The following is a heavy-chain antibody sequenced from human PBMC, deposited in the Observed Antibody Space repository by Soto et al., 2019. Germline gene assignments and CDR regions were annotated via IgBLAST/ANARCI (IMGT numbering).Heavy chain of an antibody. CDR2: IYHSGST. D-gene: IGHD4-17*01. V-gene: IGHV4-30-2*01. J-gene: IGHJ4*02. Sequence: QLQLQESGSGLVKPSQTLSLTCAVSGGSISSGGYSCNWIRQPPGKGLEWIGYIYHSGSTYYNPSLKSQATIAVHRFKNHLFLKLTSVTAAETDVVYCATGMTTVTTFDYGGQGTQVTVSS. CDR3: ATGMTTVTTFDY. CDR1: GGSISSGGYS.